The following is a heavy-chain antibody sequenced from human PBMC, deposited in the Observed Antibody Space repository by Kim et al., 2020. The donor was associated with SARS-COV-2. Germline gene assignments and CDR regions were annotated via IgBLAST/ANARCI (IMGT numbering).Heavy chain of an antibody. D-gene: IGHD7-27*01. Sequence: GDSLKISCKGSGYSFTSYWIGWVRQMPGKGLEWMGIIYPGDSDTRYSPSFQGQVTISADKSISTAYLQWSSLKASDTAMYYCARGVREGTGETQTISWGGGGFAYWGQGTLVTVSS. CDR2: IYPGDSDT. CDR1: GYSFTSYW. V-gene: IGHV5-51*01. J-gene: IGHJ4*02. CDR3: ARGVREGTGETQTISWGGGGFAY.